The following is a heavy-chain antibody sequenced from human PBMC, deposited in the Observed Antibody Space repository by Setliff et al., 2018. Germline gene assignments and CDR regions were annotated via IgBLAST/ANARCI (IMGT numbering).Heavy chain of an antibody. CDR2: INPSGGST. CDR3: ASNYDGSYVTESDLPTDY. D-gene: IGHD1-26*01. V-gene: IGHV1-46*01. J-gene: IGHJ4*02. CDR1: GYTFTSYY. Sequence: ASVKVSCKASGYTFTSYYMHWVRQAPGQGLEWMGIINPSGGSTSYAQKFQGRVTITADESTSTAYMELSSLRSEDTAVYYCASNYDGSYVTESDLPTDYWGQGTLVTVSS.